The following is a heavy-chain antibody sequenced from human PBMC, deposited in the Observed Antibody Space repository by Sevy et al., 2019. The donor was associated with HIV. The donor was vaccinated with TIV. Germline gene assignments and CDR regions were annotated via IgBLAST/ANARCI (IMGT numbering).Heavy chain of an antibody. D-gene: IGHD3-3*01. CDR3: ARGSITIFGVVTSDAFDI. V-gene: IGHV4-59*01. J-gene: IGHJ3*02. Sequence: SETLSLTCTVSGGSISSYYWSWIRQPPGKGLEWIGYIYYSGSTNYNPSLKSRFTISVDTSKNQFSLKLSSVTAADTAVYYCARGSITIFGVVTSDAFDIWGQGTMVTVSS. CDR1: GGSISSYY. CDR2: IYYSGST.